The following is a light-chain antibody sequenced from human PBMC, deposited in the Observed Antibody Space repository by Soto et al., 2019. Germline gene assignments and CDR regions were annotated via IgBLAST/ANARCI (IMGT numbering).Light chain of an antibody. CDR2: AAS. CDR1: QSLNTNS. Sequence: EIVLTQSPGTLSLSPGERATLSCRASQSLNTNSLAWYQQKPGQTPRLLIYAASTRDTDIPDRFIGSGSGTDFALTITRLEPEDFALYYCQQYNASPLTFGPGNKV. V-gene: IGKV3-20*01. J-gene: IGKJ3*01. CDR3: QQYNASPLT.